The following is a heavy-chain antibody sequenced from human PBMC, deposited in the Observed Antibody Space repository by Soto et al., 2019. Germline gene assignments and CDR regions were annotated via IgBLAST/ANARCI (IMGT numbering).Heavy chain of an antibody. Sequence: PSETPSLPCTVSGGSISSYYWGLIRQPPGKGLEWIGYIYYSGSTNYNPSLKSRVTISVDTSKNQFSLKLSSVTAADTAVYYCARRYGGTFDYWGQGTLVTVSS. CDR1: GGSISSYY. CDR2: IYYSGST. V-gene: IGHV4-59*08. D-gene: IGHD2-15*01. J-gene: IGHJ4*02. CDR3: ARRYGGTFDY.